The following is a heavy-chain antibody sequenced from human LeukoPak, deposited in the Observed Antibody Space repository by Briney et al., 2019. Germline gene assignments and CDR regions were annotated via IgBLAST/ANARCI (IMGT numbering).Heavy chain of an antibody. D-gene: IGHD1-20*01. Sequence: GGSLRLSCVASGFTFDTYGMHWVRQAPGKGLEWVSLITWDATKTYYADSVRGRFTVSRDDSKNSLYLQMNSLTTEDTALYYCDISGINVNTSTFNSFDYWCQGTLVSVSS. CDR1: GFTFDTYG. CDR2: ITWDATKT. CDR3: DISGINVNTSTFNSFDY. J-gene: IGHJ4*02. V-gene: IGHV3-43*01.